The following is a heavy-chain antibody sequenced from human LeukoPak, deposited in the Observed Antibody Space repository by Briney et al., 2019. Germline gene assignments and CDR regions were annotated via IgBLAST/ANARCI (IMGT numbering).Heavy chain of an antibody. Sequence: PSETLSLTCAVSGGSFSGYYWSWIRQPPGKGLEWIGEINHSGSTNYNPSHKSRVTISVDTSKNQFSLKLSSVTAADTAVYYCASRSSDGYNPHWGQGTLVTVSS. V-gene: IGHV4-34*01. D-gene: IGHD5-24*01. CDR2: INHSGST. CDR3: ASRSSDGYNPH. CDR1: GGSFSGYY. J-gene: IGHJ4*02.